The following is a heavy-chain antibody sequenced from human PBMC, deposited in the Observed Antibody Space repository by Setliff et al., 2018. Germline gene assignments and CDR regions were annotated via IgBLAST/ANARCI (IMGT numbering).Heavy chain of an antibody. CDR3: ARNPDFLQYSFDL. D-gene: IGHD5-12*01. CDR1: GGSISNSTFY. CDR2: INYYGSIFDDGTTYST. J-gene: IGHJ2*01. V-gene: IGHV4-39*07. Sequence: PSETLSLTCTVSGGSISNSTFYWGWIRQPPGKGLEWIGSINYYGSIFDDGTTYSTYYNPSLKSRATISIDTSKSQFSLKLSSMTAADTALYYCARNPDFLQYSFDLWGRGTLVPSPQ.